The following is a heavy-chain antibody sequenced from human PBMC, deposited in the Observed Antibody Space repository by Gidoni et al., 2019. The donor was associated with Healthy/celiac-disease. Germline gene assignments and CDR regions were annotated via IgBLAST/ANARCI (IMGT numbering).Heavy chain of an antibody. Sequence: QVQLQESGPGLVKPSETLSLTCTVSGGSISSYYWSWIRQPPGKGLEWIGYIYYSGSTNYTPSLKSRVTISVDTSKNQFSLKLSSVTAADTAVYYCARVGRTVVGATTHYFDYWGQGTLVTVSS. CDR2: IYYSGST. V-gene: IGHV4-59*01. J-gene: IGHJ4*02. CDR1: GGSISSYY. D-gene: IGHD1-26*01. CDR3: ARVGRTVVGATTHYFDY.